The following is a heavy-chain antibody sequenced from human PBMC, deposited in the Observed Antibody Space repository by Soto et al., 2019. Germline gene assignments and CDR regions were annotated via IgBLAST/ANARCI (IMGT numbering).Heavy chain of an antibody. CDR3: ARGSTPQRIVGATSIAY. CDR2: IIPIFGTA. Sequence: QVQLVQSGAEVKKPGSSVKVSCKASGGTFSSYAISWVRQAPGQGLEWMGGIIPIFGTANYAQKFQGRVTITADESPSTAYMELSSLRSEDTAVYYCARGSTPQRIVGATSIAYWGQGTLVTVSS. V-gene: IGHV1-69*01. D-gene: IGHD1-26*01. CDR1: GGTFSSYA. J-gene: IGHJ4*02.